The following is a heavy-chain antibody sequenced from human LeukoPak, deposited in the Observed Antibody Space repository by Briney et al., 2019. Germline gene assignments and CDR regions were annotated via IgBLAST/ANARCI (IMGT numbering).Heavy chain of an antibody. CDR1: GFTFSNYG. J-gene: IGHJ4*02. V-gene: IGHV3-30*18. CDR3: AKAYGYCTTTSCSHEEFDY. D-gene: IGHD2-2*01. CDR2: ISYDGSNK. Sequence: AGGSLRLCWAAAGFTFSNYGRHGGRQAPGKGLELGAVISYDGSNKYCADSVKGRFAISRDNSKNTLYLQMNSLRAEDTAVYYCAKAYGYCTTTSCSHEEFDYWGQGTLVTVSS.